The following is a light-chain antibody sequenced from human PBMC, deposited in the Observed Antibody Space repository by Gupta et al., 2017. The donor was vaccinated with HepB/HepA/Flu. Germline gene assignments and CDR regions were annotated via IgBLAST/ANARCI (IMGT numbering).Light chain of an antibody. Sequence: VMTQSPATLSVSPGERATLSCRASQSVSSNLAWYQQKPGQVPRLLIYGASTRATGIPARLGASGSVTEFTLTMRSLQSEDFAVYYCLQDTTWARTFGSGTK. CDR3: LQDTTWART. CDR2: GAS. CDR1: QSVSSN. V-gene: IGKV3-15*01. J-gene: IGKJ1*01.